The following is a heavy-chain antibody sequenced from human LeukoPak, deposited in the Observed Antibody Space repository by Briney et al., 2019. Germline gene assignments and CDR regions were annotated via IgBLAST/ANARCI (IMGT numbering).Heavy chain of an antibody. V-gene: IGHV3-48*04. CDR3: ARDSPRGRFDS. Sequence: GGSLRLSCAASGFTFSNYGMNWVRQAPGKGLEWVSYVSSSSSNTYYADSVKGRFTISRDNAKKSLYLQMNSLRAEDTAVYFCARDSPRGRFDSWGQGTLVTVSS. CDR2: VSSSSSNT. J-gene: IGHJ4*02. CDR1: GFTFSNYG.